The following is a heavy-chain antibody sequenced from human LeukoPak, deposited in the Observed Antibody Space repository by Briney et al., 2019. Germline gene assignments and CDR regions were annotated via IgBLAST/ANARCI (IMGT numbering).Heavy chain of an antibody. Sequence: GGSLRLSCAAAGFTFSSYAMSWVRQAPGKGLEWVSAISGSGGSTYYADSVKGRFTISGDNSKNTLYLQMNSLRAEDTAVYYCAKEPYYCSGGRCGANWFDPWGQGTLVTVSS. CDR2: ISGSGGST. D-gene: IGHD2-15*01. J-gene: IGHJ5*02. V-gene: IGHV3-23*01. CDR1: GFTFSSYA. CDR3: AKEPYYCSGGRCGANWFDP.